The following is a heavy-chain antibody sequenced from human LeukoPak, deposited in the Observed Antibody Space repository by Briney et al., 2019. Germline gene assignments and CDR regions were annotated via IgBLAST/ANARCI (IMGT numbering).Heavy chain of an antibody. CDR2: ISWNSGSI. D-gene: IGHD6-19*01. CDR3: ARSSGWYIEYYFDY. V-gene: IGHV3-9*01. Sequence: GRTLRLSCAASGFTFDDYAMHWVRQAPGKGLEWVSGISWNSGSIGYADSVKGRFTISRDNAKNSLYLQMNSLRAEDTALYYCARSSGWYIEYYFDYWGQGTLVTVSS. CDR1: GFTFDDYA. J-gene: IGHJ4*02.